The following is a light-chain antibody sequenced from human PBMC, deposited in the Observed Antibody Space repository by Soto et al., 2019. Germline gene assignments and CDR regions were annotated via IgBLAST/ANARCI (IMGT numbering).Light chain of an antibody. CDR2: DTF. CDR3: QQYDNLRIT. CDR1: QDIRKH. J-gene: IGKJ4*01. Sequence: DIQMTQSPSSLSASVGDRVTITCQASQDIRKHLTWYQQKPGKAPKLLIYDTFNLETGVPSRFSGSGSGTDFTLTISNVQAEDIATYYCQQYDNLRITFGGGTKVEIK. V-gene: IGKV1-33*01.